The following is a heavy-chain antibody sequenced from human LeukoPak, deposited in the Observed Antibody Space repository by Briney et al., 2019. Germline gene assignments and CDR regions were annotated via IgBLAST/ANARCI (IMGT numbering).Heavy chain of an antibody. CDR2: INHSGST. Sequence: ETLSLTCAVYGGSFSGYYWSWIRQPPGKGLEWIGEINHSGSTNYNPSLKSRVTISVDTSKNQFSLKLSSVTAADTAVYYCARAFRRGQLIRWGQGTLVTVSS. CDR1: GGSFSGYY. CDR3: ARAFRRGQLIR. J-gene: IGHJ4*02. D-gene: IGHD6-13*01. V-gene: IGHV4-34*01.